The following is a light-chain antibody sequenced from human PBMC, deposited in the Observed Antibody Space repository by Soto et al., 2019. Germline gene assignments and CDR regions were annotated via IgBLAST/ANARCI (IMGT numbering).Light chain of an antibody. Sequence: DIQMTQSPSSLYASVGDKVTITCRASQNVASYVNWYQQKLGTAPKVLIYATSTLKAGVPSRFSGSGSGTEFILTITSLQPEDFATYYCQQTYSTPLTFGGGTKVEFK. CDR3: QQTYSTPLT. V-gene: IGKV1-39*01. CDR1: QNVASY. CDR2: ATS. J-gene: IGKJ4*01.